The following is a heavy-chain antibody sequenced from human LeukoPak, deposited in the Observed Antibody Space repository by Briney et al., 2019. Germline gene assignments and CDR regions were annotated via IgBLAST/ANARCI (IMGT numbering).Heavy chain of an antibody. CDR1: GYSFTSYW. CDR3: ARSPYYYDSSVGYY. J-gene: IGHJ4*02. D-gene: IGHD3-22*01. CDR2: IYPGDSDT. V-gene: IGHV5-51*01. Sequence: GESLKISCKGSGYSFTSYWIGWVRPTPGKGLEWMGIIYPGDSDTRYSPSFQGQVTISADKSISTAYLQWSSLKASDTAMYYCARSPYYYDSSVGYYWGQGTLVTVSS.